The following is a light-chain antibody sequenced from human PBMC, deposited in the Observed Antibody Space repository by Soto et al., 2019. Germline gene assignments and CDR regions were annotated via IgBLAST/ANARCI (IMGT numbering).Light chain of an antibody. J-gene: IGLJ3*02. V-gene: IGLV2-23*01. CDR1: SSDVGADNL. CDR3: CRYVGSRNLV. CDR2: EGS. Sequence: QSALTQPASVSGSPEQSITISCTGTSSDVGADNLVSWYQQHPGKAPKLLIYEGSNRPSGISHRFSGSKSDNPASLTITALRAEDEDYQHCCRYVGSRNLVFGGGTKLTVL.